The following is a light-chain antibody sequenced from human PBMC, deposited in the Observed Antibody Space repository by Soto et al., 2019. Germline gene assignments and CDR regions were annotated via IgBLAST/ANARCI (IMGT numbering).Light chain of an antibody. J-gene: IGKJ3*01. Sequence: DIQMTQSPSSLSASVGDRVTITCRASQSIRSYLNWYQQKPEKAPELLIYEASSLQRGVTSRFSGSGSGKDFTLTISSLQPEDFATYYCQQSYTTPFTFGPGTKVDIK. CDR2: EAS. V-gene: IGKV1-39*01. CDR3: QQSYTTPFT. CDR1: QSIRSY.